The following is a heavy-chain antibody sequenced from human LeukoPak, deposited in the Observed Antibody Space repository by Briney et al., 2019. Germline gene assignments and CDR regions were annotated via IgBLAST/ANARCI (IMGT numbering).Heavy chain of an antibody. Sequence: GRSLRLSCAASGFTFSSYGMHWVRQAPGKGLEWVAVIWYDGSNKYYADSVKGRFTISRDNSKNTLYLQMRNLRVEHTAVYYCAKVVAGNIDYYFDYWGQGILVAVSS. D-gene: IGHD2/OR15-2a*01. V-gene: IGHV3-33*06. CDR3: AKVVAGNIDYYFDY. CDR1: GFTFSSYG. J-gene: IGHJ4*02. CDR2: IWYDGSNK.